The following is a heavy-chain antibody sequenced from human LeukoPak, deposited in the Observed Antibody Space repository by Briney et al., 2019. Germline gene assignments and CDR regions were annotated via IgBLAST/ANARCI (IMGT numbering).Heavy chain of an antibody. V-gene: IGHV6-1*01. D-gene: IGHD6-19*01. J-gene: IGHJ4*02. Sequence: SQTLSLTCAISGDSVSSNSAAWSWIRQSASRGLEWLGRTHYRSKWYNDYAVSVKSRITINPDTSKNQFSLQLNSVTPEDTAMYYCARARWLAVDYWGQGTLVTVSS. CDR1: GDSVSSNSAA. CDR2: THYRSKWYN. CDR3: ARARWLAVDY.